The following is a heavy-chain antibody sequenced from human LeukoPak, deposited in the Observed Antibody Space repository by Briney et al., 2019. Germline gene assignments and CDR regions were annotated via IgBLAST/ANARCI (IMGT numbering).Heavy chain of an antibody. D-gene: IGHD4-11*01. V-gene: IGHV3-30-3*01. CDR3: ARSGGLQKFDY. CDR1: GFTFSSYA. CDR2: ISYDGNTI. J-gene: IGHJ4*02. Sequence: GGSLRLSCAASGFTFSSYALHWVRQAPGKGLQWVAVISYDGNTIHYADSVKGRFIISRDTSKNTLYLQMNSLRAEDTAVYYCARSGGLQKFDYWGQGTLVTVSS.